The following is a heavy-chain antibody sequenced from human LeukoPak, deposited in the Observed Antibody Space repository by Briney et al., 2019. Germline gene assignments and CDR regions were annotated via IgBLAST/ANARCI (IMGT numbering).Heavy chain of an antibody. D-gene: IGHD2-15*01. CDR3: ARGGGNFDS. J-gene: IGHJ4*02. Sequence: PGGSLRLSCAASGFSLSDYWMSWVRQAPGTGLEWVATIKPDASDKYYVDSVKGRFTISRDNAKNSLYLQMNSLRAEDTAIYYCARGGGNFDSWGQGSLVTVSS. CDR2: IKPDASDK. V-gene: IGHV3-7*01. CDR1: GFSLSDYW.